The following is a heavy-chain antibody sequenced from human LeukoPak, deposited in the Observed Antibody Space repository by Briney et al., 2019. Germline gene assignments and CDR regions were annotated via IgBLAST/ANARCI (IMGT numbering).Heavy chain of an antibody. J-gene: IGHJ6*02. V-gene: IGHV3-23*01. D-gene: IGHD2-2*01. CDR2: ISGSGGST. Sequence: GGSLRLSCAASGFTFSSYAMSWVRQAPGKGLECVSAISGSGGSTYYADSVKGRFTISRDNSKNTLYLQMNSLRAEDTAVYYCAKDGTYCSSTSCPGAYYYYGMDVWGQGTTVTVSS. CDR3: AKDGTYCSSTSCPGAYYYYGMDV. CDR1: GFTFSSYA.